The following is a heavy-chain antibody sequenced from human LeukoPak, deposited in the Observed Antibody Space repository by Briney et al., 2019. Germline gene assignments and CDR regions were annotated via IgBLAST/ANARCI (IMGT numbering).Heavy chain of an antibody. V-gene: IGHV3-21*01. J-gene: IGHJ4*02. Sequence: GGSLRLSCAAYGLTFSSDSMNWVRQAPGKGLEWVSSISSSSRYIYYADSVKGRFTISRDNAQNSLFLQMNSLRAEDTAVYYCARDWNSRGSWFGYWGQGTLVTVSS. CDR1: GLTFSSDS. D-gene: IGHD1/OR15-1a*01. CDR3: ARDWNSRGSWFGY. CDR2: ISSSSRYI.